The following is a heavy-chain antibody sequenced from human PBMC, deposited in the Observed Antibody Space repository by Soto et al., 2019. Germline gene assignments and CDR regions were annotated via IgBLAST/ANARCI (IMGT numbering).Heavy chain of an antibody. D-gene: IGHD6-25*01. CDR1: GGSISSYY. Sequence: QVQLQESGPGLVKPSETLSLTCTVSGGSISSYYWGWIRQPPGKGLEWIGYIHYSGSTNYNPSLRSPVTISVDTPKNQFSLKVNSMIAADTAIYYWARGGVAARKGRWFDPWGQGTLVTVSS. V-gene: IGHV4-59*01. CDR2: IHYSGST. J-gene: IGHJ5*02. CDR3: ARGGVAARKGRWFDP.